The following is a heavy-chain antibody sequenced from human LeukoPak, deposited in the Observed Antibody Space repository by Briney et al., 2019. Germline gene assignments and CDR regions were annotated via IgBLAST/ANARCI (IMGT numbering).Heavy chain of an antibody. Sequence: GGSLRLSCAASGFTFSGFSMSWVRQSPTKGPEWVANIKQDGSERYYEDSVKGRFTISRDNSKNTLYLQMNSLRAEDTAVYYCASNLFVDTAMSADDAFDIWGQGTMVTVSS. V-gene: IGHV3-7*01. CDR2: IKQDGSER. D-gene: IGHD5-18*01. CDR1: GFTFSGFS. CDR3: ASNLFVDTAMSADDAFDI. J-gene: IGHJ3*02.